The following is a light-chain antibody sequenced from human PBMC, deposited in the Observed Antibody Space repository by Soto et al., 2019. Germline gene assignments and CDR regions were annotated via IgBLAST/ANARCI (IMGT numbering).Light chain of an antibody. J-gene: IGKJ2*01. CDR1: QSVSSGY. CDR3: QQYGISQNT. Sequence: ETVMTQSPGTLSLSPGERATLSCRATQSVSSGYLAWYQQKPGQAPRLLIFGASNRATGIPDRFTGSGSGTDFTLTISRLEPEDFPVYYCQQYGISQNTFGQGTKLEIK. V-gene: IGKV3-20*01. CDR2: GAS.